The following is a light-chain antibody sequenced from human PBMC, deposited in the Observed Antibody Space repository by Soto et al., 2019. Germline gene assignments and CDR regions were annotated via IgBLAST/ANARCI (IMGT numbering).Light chain of an antibody. CDR1: QRVSSRY. Sequence: TVCWVGEESTSRSSPASQRVSSRYLAWYQQQPGQAPRLIISGASSRATGIPDRFSGSGSGKDFTLSIRGLPAEESATYFCQQYELYWAFGQGTKVDIK. V-gene: IGKV3-20*01. CDR3: QQYELYWA. J-gene: IGKJ1*01. CDR2: GAS.